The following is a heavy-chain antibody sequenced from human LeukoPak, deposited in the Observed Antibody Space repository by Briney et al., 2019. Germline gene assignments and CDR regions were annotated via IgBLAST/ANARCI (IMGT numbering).Heavy chain of an antibody. Sequence: SQTLSLTCTVSGGSISSGDYYWSGIRQPPGKGLEWFGYIYYSGGTYYNPSLKSRVTISVDTSKNQFSLKLSSVTAADTAVYYCARKISIEAAAAGTAEYFQHWGQGTLVTVSS. D-gene: IGHD6-13*01. CDR2: IYYSGGT. CDR1: GGSISSGDYY. J-gene: IGHJ1*01. CDR3: ARKISIEAAAAGTAEYFQH. V-gene: IGHV4-30-4*08.